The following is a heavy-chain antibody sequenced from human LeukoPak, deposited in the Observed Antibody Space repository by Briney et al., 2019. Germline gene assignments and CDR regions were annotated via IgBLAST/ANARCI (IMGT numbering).Heavy chain of an antibody. CDR2: INHGGST. D-gene: IGHD5-18*01. V-gene: IGHV4-34*01. CDR1: GGSFSGYY. Sequence: SETLSLTCAVYGGSFSGYYWSWIRQPPGKGLEWIGEINHGGSTNYNPSPKSRVTISVDTSKNQFSLKLSSVTAADTAVYYCARGRRYSYGYKYFDYWGQGTLVTVSS. J-gene: IGHJ4*02. CDR3: ARGRRYSYGYKYFDY.